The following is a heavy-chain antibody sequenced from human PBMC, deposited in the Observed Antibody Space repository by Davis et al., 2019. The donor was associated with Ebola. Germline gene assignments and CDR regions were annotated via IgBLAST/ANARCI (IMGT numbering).Heavy chain of an antibody. CDR3: AREGSLDTALVY. J-gene: IGHJ4*02. Sequence: PGGSLRLSCAASGFTFSSYAMHWVRQAPGKGLEWVAVISYDGSNKYYADSVKGRFTISRDNSKNTLYLQMNSLRAEDTAVYYCAREGSLDTALVYWGQGTLVTVSS. D-gene: IGHD5-18*01. CDR2: ISYDGSNK. CDR1: GFTFSSYA. V-gene: IGHV3-30-3*01.